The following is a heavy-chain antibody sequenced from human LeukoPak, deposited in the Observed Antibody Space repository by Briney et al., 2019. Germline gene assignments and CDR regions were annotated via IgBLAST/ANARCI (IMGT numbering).Heavy chain of an antibody. V-gene: IGHV4-39*05. Sequence: SETPPLTCTVSGCSISSSSYYWGWIRQPPGKALEGIGNIYYSGNTYYNPSLKSRVTISVDTSKNQFSLKLSSVTAADTAVYYCAMTLGYCSGGSCYWAAFDIWGQGTMVTVSS. D-gene: IGHD2-15*01. CDR1: GCSISSSSYY. J-gene: IGHJ3*02. CDR3: AMTLGYCSGGSCYWAAFDI. CDR2: IYYSGNT.